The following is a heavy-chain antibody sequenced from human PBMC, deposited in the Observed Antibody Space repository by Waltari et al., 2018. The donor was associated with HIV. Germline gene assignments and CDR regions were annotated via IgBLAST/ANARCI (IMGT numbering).Heavy chain of an antibody. CDR3: ARLGRSRFLEWIPFDP. D-gene: IGHD3-3*01. J-gene: IGHJ5*02. V-gene: IGHV1-69*12. Sequence: QVQLVQSGAEVKKPGSSVKVPCKASGGTFSSYAISWVRPAPGQGLEWMGGIIPISGTTNYAQKFQGRVTITADESTSTANMELNSLKSEDTAVYYCARLGRSRFLEWIPFDPWGQGTLVTVSS. CDR2: IIPISGTT. CDR1: GGTFSSYA.